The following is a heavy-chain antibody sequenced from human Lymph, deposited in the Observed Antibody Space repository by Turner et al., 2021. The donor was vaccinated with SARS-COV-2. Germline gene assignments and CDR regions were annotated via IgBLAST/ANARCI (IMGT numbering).Heavy chain of an antibody. CDR3: ARDGGGNFNY. CDR1: GFTFSSYA. V-gene: IGHV3-30-3*01. J-gene: IGHJ4*02. Sequence: QVQLVESGGGVVQPGRFLRLSCAASGFTFSSYAMHWVRQAPGKGLEWVALISYDGSNKYYADSVKGRFTISRDNSKNTLYLQMNSLRAEDTAVYYCARDGGGNFNYWGQGTLVTVSS. D-gene: IGHD2-15*01. CDR2: ISYDGSNK.